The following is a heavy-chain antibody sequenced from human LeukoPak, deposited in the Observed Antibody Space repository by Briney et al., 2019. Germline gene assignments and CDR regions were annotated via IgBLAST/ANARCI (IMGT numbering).Heavy chain of an antibody. CDR2: IKSKSDGGTT. D-gene: IGHD3-10*01. CDR3: TTGGHYFGS. CDR1: GVTISDAW. Sequence: GGSLRLSCVASGVTISDAWMSWVRQAPGKGLEWVCRIKSKSDGGTTDYAAPVTDRFIISRDDSKNTLFLQMNSLEADDTAVYYCTTGGHYFGSWGQGTLVIVSS. V-gene: IGHV3-15*01. J-gene: IGHJ4*02.